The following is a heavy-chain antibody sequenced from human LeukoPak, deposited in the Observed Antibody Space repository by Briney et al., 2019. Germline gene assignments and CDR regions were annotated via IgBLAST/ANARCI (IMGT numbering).Heavy chain of an antibody. V-gene: IGHV4-34*01. D-gene: IGHD5-18*01. CDR2: INHSGST. Sequence: PSETLSLTCAVYGGSFSGYYWSWIRQPPGKGLEWIGEINHSGSTNYNPSLKSRVTISVDTSKNQFSLKLSSVTAADTAVYYCVRGGQDTAMVTRGLIGGDLYYFDYWGQGTLVTVSS. CDR3: VRGGQDTAMVTRGLIGGDLYYFDY. J-gene: IGHJ4*02. CDR1: GGSFSGYY.